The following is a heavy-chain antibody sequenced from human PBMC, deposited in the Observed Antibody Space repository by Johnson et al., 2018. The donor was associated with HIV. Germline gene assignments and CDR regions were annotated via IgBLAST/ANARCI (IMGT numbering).Heavy chain of an antibody. CDR2: ISYDGSNQ. J-gene: IGHJ3*02. D-gene: IGHD1-7*01. CDR1: GFTFSSYA. V-gene: IGHV3-30*04. CDR3: ARDNWNYNAFDI. Sequence: QVQLVESGGGVVQPGRSLRLSCAASGFTFSSYAMHWVRQAPGKGLEWVAVISYDGSNQYYADSVKGRFTISRDNSKNTLYLQMNSLRAEDTAVYYCARDNWNYNAFDIWGQGTMVTVSS.